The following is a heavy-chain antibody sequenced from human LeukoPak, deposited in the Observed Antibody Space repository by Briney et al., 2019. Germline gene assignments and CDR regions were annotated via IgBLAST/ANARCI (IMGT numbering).Heavy chain of an antibody. D-gene: IGHD3-9*01. CDR1: GFTFSSYS. CDR3: ARVRSNYDILTGYYNGDAFDI. J-gene: IGHJ3*02. CDR2: ISSSSSTI. Sequence: GGSLRLSCAASGFTFSSYSMNWVRQAPGKGLEWVSYISSSSSTIYYADSVKGRFTISRDNAKNSLYPQMNSLRDEDTAVYYCARVRSNYDILTGYYNGDAFDIWGQGTMVTVSS. V-gene: IGHV3-48*02.